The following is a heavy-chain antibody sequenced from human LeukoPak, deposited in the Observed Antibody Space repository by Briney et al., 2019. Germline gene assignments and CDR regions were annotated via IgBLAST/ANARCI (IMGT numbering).Heavy chain of an antibody. J-gene: IGHJ4*02. CDR2: ISAYNGNT. V-gene: IGHV1-18*01. D-gene: IGHD5-24*01. Sequence: ASVTVSCKASGYTFTSYGISWVRQAPGQGLEWMGWISAYNGNTNYAQKLQGRVTMTTDTSTSTAYMELRSLRSDDTAVYYCARGGPLEMAGGYFDYWGQGTLVTVSS. CDR1: GYTFTSYG. CDR3: ARGGPLEMAGGYFDY.